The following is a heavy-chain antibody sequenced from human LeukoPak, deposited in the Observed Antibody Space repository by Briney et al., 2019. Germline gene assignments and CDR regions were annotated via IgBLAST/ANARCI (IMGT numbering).Heavy chain of an antibody. V-gene: IGHV4-34*01. Sequence: SETLSLTCDVYGGSFSGYYWSWIRQPPEKGLEWIGEINHSGSTNYNPSLKSRVTISVDTSKNQLSLKLSSVTAADTAVYYCARGERVVVAATRYYYYYMDVWGKGTTVTVSS. D-gene: IGHD2-15*01. J-gene: IGHJ6*03. CDR2: INHSGST. CDR1: GGSFSGYY. CDR3: ARGERVVVAATRYYYYYMDV.